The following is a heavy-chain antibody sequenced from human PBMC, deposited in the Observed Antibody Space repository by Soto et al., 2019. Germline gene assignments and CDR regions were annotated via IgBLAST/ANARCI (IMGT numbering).Heavy chain of an antibody. CDR3: TRLHSTPDTPFDY. CDR1: GFTFSGSA. V-gene: IGHV3-73*01. CDR2: IRSKTNNYAT. Sequence: GGSLRLSCAASGFTFSGSAIHWVRQASGKGLEWVGRIRSKTNNYATAHAASVKGRFTISRDDSKNTAYLQMNSLKTEDTAFYYCTRLHSTPDTPFDYWGRGTLVTVSS. D-gene: IGHD2-15*01. J-gene: IGHJ4*02.